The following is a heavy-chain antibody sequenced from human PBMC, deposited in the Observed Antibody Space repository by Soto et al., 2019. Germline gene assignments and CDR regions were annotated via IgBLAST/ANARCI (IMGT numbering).Heavy chain of an antibody. CDR1: GFTFSSYA. J-gene: IGHJ4*02. V-gene: IGHV3-23*01. Sequence: EVQLLESGGGLVQPGGSLRLSCAGSGFTFSSYAMSWVRQAPGKGLEWVSAISGGGASTYYADSVRGRFTISRHTSKNTLSLQMTSLRAEDTAVYDCAKETSEYSSSSFDSWGQGALVTVSS. D-gene: IGHD6-6*01. CDR2: ISGGGAST. CDR3: AKETSEYSSSSFDS.